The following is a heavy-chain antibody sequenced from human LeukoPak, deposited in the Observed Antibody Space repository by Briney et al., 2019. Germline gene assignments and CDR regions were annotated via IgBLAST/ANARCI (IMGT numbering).Heavy chain of an antibody. Sequence: SETLSLTCTVSGDSITNDNHYWSWIRQPAGKRLEWIGRISATGNTNYNPSLKSRVTISADTSKNQFSLRLSSVTAADTAVYYCTRKQWVEYYFDSWGQGTLVTVSS. J-gene: IGHJ4*02. CDR2: ISATGNT. CDR3: TRKQWVEYYFDS. D-gene: IGHD6-19*01. V-gene: IGHV4-61*02. CDR1: GDSITNDNHY.